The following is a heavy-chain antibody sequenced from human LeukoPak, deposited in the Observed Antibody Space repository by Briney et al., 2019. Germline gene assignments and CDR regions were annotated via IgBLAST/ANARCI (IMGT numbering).Heavy chain of an antibody. CDR2: INHSGST. CDR1: GGSFSGYY. D-gene: IGHD2-2*01. J-gene: IGHJ6*04. CDR3: ARGPSPVVPAARSSSYYNYGMDV. V-gene: IGHV4-34*01. Sequence: SETLSLTCAVYGGSFSGYYWNWIRQPPGKGLEWIGEINHSGSTNYNPSLKSRVTISVDTSKNQFSLKLSSVTAADTAVYYCARGPSPVVPAARSSSYYNYGMDVWGKGTTVTVSS.